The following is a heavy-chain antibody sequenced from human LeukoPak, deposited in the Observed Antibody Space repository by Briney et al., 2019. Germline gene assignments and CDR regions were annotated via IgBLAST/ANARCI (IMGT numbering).Heavy chain of an antibody. V-gene: IGHV1-3*01. D-gene: IGHD3-3*01. CDR3: ARGPAEWLLPPKDAFDI. CDR1: GYTFTSYA. J-gene: IGHJ3*02. Sequence: ASVKVYYKASGYTFTSYAMHWVRQAPGQRLEWMGWINAGNGNTKYSQKFQGRVTITRDTSASTAYMELSSLRSEDTAVYYCARGPAEWLLPPKDAFDIWGQGTMVTVSS. CDR2: INAGNGNT.